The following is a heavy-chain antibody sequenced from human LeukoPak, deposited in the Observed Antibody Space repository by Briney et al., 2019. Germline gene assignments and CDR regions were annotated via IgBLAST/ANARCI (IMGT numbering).Heavy chain of an antibody. J-gene: IGHJ4*02. CDR2: IYFTGST. V-gene: IGHV4-59*01. CDR1: GGSISSYY. Sequence: SETLSLTCTASGGSISSYYWSWIRQPPGKGLEWIGYIYFTGSTNYNPSLKSRVTISVDTSKNQFSLKLSSVTAADAAVYYCARVRANYFDNWGQGTLVTVSS. CDR3: ARVRANYFDN.